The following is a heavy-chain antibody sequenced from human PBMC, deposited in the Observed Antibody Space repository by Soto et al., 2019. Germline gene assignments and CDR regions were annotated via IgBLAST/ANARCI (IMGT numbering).Heavy chain of an antibody. J-gene: IGHJ4*02. D-gene: IGHD2-21*01. Sequence: QLQLQESGTVLVKPSETLSLPCTVSGGSISSSSYYWGWIRHPPWKGLDWIGSIYYSVSTYYKPSLKSRVTISVDTSKNQYSLKLSSVTDADTAVYYCERKAVEVRDNCVDYWGQCSLVTVSS. V-gene: IGHV4-39*01. CDR2: IYYSVST. CDR1: GGSISSSSYY. CDR3: ERKAVEVRDNCVDY.